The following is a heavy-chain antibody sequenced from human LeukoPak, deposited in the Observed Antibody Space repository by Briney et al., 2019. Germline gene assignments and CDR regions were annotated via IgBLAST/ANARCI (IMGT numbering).Heavy chain of an antibody. J-gene: IGHJ4*02. CDR1: GYTFTSYY. D-gene: IGHD5-24*01. V-gene: IGHV1-46*01. CDR3: ARDLGGGDGYKDC. Sequence: GASVKVSCKASGYTFTSYYMHWVRQAPGQGLEWMGIINPSGGSTSYAQKFQGRVTMTRDTSTSTVYMELSGLRSEDTAVYYCARDLGGGDGYKDCWGQGTLVTVSS. CDR2: INPSGGST.